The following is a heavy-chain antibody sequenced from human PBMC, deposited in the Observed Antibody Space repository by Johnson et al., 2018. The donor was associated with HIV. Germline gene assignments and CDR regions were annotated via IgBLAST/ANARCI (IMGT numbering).Heavy chain of an antibody. J-gene: IGHJ3*02. CDR2: IRGSGGST. V-gene: IGHV3-NL1*01. CDR1: GFTFSSYA. CDR3: ARDRRYYDSSGYYHDAFDI. Sequence: QVQLVESGGGVVQPGGSLRLSCAASGFTFSSYAMHWVRQAPGKGLEWVSGIRGSGGSTGYADSVKGRFTISRDNSKNTLYLQMNSLRAEDTAVYFCARDRRYYDSSGYYHDAFDIWGQGTMVTVSS. D-gene: IGHD3-22*01.